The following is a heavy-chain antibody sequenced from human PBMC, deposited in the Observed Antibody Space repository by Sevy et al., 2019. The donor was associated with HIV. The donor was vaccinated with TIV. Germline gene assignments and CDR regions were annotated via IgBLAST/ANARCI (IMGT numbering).Heavy chain of an antibody. CDR3: ARDCSSATCLWGMDV. V-gene: IGHV3-7*03. CDR1: GFVFSDYW. J-gene: IGHJ6*02. D-gene: IGHD2-2*01. CDR2: IKRDASEK. Sequence: GESLKISCAASGFVFSDYWMSSVRQAPEKGLEWVANIKRDASEKYYVASVKGRFTISRDNAKTSLYLQMNSLRGEDTAVYYCARDCSSATCLWGMDVWGQGTMVTVSS.